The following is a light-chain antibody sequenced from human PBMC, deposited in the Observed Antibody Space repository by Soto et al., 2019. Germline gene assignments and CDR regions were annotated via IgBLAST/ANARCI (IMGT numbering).Light chain of an antibody. J-gene: IGKJ3*01. V-gene: IGKV3-20*01. CDR1: HSVTSNF. CDR2: GTS. Sequence: EIVLAQSPGTLSLSPGERATLSCSASHSVTSNFLAWYQPKPGQAPRVLIYGTSIRASGVPERFSGGGSGTDFTLTITRLEPEDFAVYYCQQYGSSLFTFGPGTKVDI. CDR3: QQYGSSLFT.